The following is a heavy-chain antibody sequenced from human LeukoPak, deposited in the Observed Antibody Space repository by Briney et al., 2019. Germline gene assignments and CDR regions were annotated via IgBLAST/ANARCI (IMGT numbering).Heavy chain of an antibody. CDR2: IWYDGSNK. D-gene: IGHD4-17*01. Sequence: GGSLRLSCAASGFTFSIFGMHWVRQAPGKGLEWVAVIWYDGSNKYYADSVKGRFTISRDNSKNTLYLQMNSLRAEDTAVYYCARDPHEDYGDSYYGMDVWGQGTTVTVSS. CDR1: GFTFSIFG. V-gene: IGHV3-33*01. J-gene: IGHJ6*02. CDR3: ARDPHEDYGDSYYGMDV.